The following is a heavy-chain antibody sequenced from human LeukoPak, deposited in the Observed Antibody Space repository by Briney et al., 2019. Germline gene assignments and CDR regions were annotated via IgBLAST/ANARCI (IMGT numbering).Heavy chain of an antibody. CDR3: AKGGAYWTMVRAKVMRPADV. CDR2: ISSGGST. J-gene: IGHJ4*02. V-gene: IGHV3-23*01. Sequence: GGSLRLSCAAAGFTFNNYAMSWVRQAPGKGLKWVSGISSGGSTYYADSVKGRFTISRDNSKNTLYLQMNSLRADDTAVYYCAKGGAYWTMVRAKVMRPADVWGQGTLVTVSS. D-gene: IGHD3-10*01. CDR1: GFTFNNYA.